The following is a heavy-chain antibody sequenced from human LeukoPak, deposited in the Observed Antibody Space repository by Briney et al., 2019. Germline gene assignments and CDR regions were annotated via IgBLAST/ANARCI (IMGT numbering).Heavy chain of an antibody. CDR3: ATNDYGDYYWYFDL. D-gene: IGHD4-17*01. J-gene: IGHJ2*01. CDR2: ISSSGSTI. Sequence: GGSLRLSCAASGFIFSDYYMSWIRQAPGKGLEWVSCISSSGSTIYYADSVKGRFTISRDNAKNSLSLQMNSLRAEDTAVYYCATNDYGDYYWYFDLWGRGTLVTVSS. V-gene: IGHV3-11*01. CDR1: GFIFSDYY.